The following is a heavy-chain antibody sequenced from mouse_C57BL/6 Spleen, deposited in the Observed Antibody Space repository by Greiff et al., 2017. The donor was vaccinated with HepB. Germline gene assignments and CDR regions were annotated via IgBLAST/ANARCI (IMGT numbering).Heavy chain of an antibody. CDR1: GYAFTNYY. CDR3: SSSLHVWYFDV. CDR2: INPGSGGT. D-gene: IGHD6-2*01. Sequence: VQLQQSGAELVRPGTSVKMSCKASGYAFTNYYIEWVKQRPGKGLEWIGVINPGSGGTNYNQKFKGKATLTADKSSSTAYMQLSSLTSDDSAVYFCSSSLHVWYFDVWGTGTTVTVSS. V-gene: IGHV1-54*01. J-gene: IGHJ1*03.